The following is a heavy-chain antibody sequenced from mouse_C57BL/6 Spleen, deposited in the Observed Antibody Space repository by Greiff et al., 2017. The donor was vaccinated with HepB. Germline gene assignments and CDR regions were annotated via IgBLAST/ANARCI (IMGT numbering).Heavy chain of an antibody. CDR1: GFTFTDYY. CDR2: IRNKANGYTT. D-gene: IGHD3-2*02. V-gene: IGHV7-3*01. J-gene: IGHJ4*01. CDR3: ARSSGFYAMDY. Sequence: KLVESGGGLVQPGGSLSLSCAASGFTFTDYYMSWVRQPPGKALEWLGFIRNKANGYTTEYSASVKGRFTISRDNSQSILYLQMNALRAEDSATYYCARSSGFYAMDYWGQGTSVTVSS.